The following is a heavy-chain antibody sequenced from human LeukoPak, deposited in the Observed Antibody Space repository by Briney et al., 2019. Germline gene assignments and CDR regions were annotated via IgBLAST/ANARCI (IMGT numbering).Heavy chain of an antibody. J-gene: IGHJ4*02. V-gene: IGHV3-15*01. CDR2: IKSKTDGGTT. Sequence: PGGSLRLSCAASGFTFSNAWMSWVRQAPGKGLEWVGRIKSKTDGGTTDYAAPVKGRFTISRDDSKNTLYLQMNSLKTEDTAVYYCTGGFYGDYAIDYWGQGTLVTVSS. CDR3: TGGFYGDYAIDY. CDR1: GFTFSNAW. D-gene: IGHD4-17*01.